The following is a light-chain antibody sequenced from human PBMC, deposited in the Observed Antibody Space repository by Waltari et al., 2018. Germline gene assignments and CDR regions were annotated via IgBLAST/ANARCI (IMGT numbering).Light chain of an antibody. V-gene: IGKV4-1*01. CDR2: WAS. CDR1: QRVIYHSNNRYY. Sequence: DIVMTQSPDSLAVSLGDMATLHCKSSQRVIYHSNNRYYLAWYQQKPGQTPKLLFSWASTRESGVPYRFSGSGSGTDFTLTISGLQAEDVAVYYCQQYYSPPWTFGQGTQVEIK. CDR3: QQYYSPPWT. J-gene: IGKJ1*01.